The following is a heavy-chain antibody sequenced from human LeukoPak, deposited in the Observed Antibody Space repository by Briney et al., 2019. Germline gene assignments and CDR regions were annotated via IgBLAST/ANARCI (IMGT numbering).Heavy chain of an antibody. CDR2: IIPIFGTA. CDR3: AKAPVTTCSGAYCYPFDY. Sequence: GASVKVSCKASGGTFSSYAISWVRQAPGQGLEWMGGIIPIFGTANYAQKFQGRVTITADESTSTAYMELSSLRAEHAAVYYCAKAPVTTCSGAYCYPFDYWGQGTLVTVSS. CDR1: GGTFSSYA. D-gene: IGHD2-15*01. V-gene: IGHV1-69*13. J-gene: IGHJ4*02.